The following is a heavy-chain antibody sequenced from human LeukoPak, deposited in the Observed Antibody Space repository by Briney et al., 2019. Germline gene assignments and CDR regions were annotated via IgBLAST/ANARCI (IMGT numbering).Heavy chain of an antibody. Sequence: IPSETLSLTCTVSGGSIGGYFWSWIRQPPGKGLEWIGYVYYSGSTNYNPSLKSRVTISVDTSKNQSSLKLSSVTAADTAVCYCARRKLQGTYYYYYYMDVWGKGTTVTVSS. CDR2: VYYSGST. CDR3: ARRKLQGTYYYYYYMDV. CDR1: GGSIGGYF. D-gene: IGHD4-11*01. V-gene: IGHV4-59*12. J-gene: IGHJ6*03.